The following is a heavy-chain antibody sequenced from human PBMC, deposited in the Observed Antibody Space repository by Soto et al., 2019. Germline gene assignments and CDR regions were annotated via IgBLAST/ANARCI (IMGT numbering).Heavy chain of an antibody. Sequence: SETLSLTCTVSGGSISSYYRSWIRQPPGKGLEWIGYIHHSGSTSYNPSLKSRVTMSVDTSKNQFSLKVNSVTAADTALYYCARQGFGQLHGLVDVWGPGTTVTVSS. CDR1: GGSISSYY. CDR2: IHHSGST. V-gene: IGHV4-59*08. J-gene: IGHJ6*02. D-gene: IGHD3-10*01. CDR3: ARQGFGQLHGLVDV.